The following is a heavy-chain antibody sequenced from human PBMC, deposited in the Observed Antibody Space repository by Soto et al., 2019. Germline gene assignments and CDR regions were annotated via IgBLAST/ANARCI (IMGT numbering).Heavy chain of an antibody. J-gene: IGHJ3*02. D-gene: IGHD3-22*01. CDR1: GFTFRSYW. CDR3: ARGAAYYYDSSGSADAFDI. CDR2: INSDGSST. Sequence: GGSLRLSCAASGFTFRSYWMQWVRQAPGKGLVWVSWINSDGSSTSYADSVKGRFTISRDNAKNSLYLQMNSLRAEDTAVYYCARGAAYYYDSSGSADAFDIWGQGTMVTVSS. V-gene: IGHV3-74*01.